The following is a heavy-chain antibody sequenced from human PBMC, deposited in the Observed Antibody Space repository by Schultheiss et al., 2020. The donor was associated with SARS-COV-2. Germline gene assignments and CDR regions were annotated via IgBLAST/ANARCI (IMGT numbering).Heavy chain of an antibody. D-gene: IGHD3-3*01. CDR2: ISGSGGST. J-gene: IGHJ6*02. CDR1: GFTFSSYA. V-gene: IGHV3-23*01. Sequence: GESLKISCAASGFTFSSYAMSWVRQAPGKGLEWVSAISGSGGSTYYADSVKGRFTISRDNAKNSLYLQMNSLRAEDTAVYYCARVHDFWSGYLSYYYYGMDVWGQGTTVTVSS. CDR3: ARVHDFWSGYLSYYYYGMDV.